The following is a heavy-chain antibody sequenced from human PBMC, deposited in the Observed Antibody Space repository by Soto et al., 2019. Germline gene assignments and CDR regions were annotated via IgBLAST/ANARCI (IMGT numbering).Heavy chain of an antibody. CDR1: GFTFSSYG. CDR2: ISYDGSNK. V-gene: IGHV3-30*18. J-gene: IGHJ4*02. Sequence: QVQLVESGGGVVQPGRSLRLSCAASGFTFSSYGMHWVRQAPGKGLEWVAVISYDGSNKYYADSVKGRFTISRDNSKNTLYLQMNSLRAEDTAVYYCAKDPRYSSSSADYWGQGTLVTVSS. CDR3: AKDPRYSSSSADY. D-gene: IGHD6-6*01.